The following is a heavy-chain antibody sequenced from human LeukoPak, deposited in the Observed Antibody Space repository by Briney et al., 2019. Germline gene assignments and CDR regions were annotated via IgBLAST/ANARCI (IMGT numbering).Heavy chain of an antibody. CDR3: ARAGVFRSIIKDFYYFDY. D-gene: IGHD3-3*01. CDR1: GAPINGYY. CDR2: VYYSEST. J-gene: IGHJ4*02. Sequence: SETLSLTFTVSGAPINGYYWTWIRQPPGKGLEWIGYVYYSESTNYNPSLKSRVTMSVDTSKKQLSLNLSSVTAADTAVYYCARAGVFRSIIKDFYYFDYWGQGTPVTVSS. V-gene: IGHV4-59*01.